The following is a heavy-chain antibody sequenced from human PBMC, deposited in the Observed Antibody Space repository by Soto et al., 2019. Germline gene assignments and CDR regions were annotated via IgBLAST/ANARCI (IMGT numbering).Heavy chain of an antibody. V-gene: IGHV4-39*01. CDR2: TYYSGST. CDR3: ARHYYGDYVRWFDP. Sequence: SETLSLTCTVSAGSISSSSYYWDYIRPPPWNGLEWIGSTYYSGSTYYNPSLKSRVTISGVTSKNQFSLKLSSVTAAVTAVYYCARHYYGDYVRWFDPWGQGTLVTVS. J-gene: IGHJ5*02. CDR1: AGSISSSSYY. D-gene: IGHD4-17*01.